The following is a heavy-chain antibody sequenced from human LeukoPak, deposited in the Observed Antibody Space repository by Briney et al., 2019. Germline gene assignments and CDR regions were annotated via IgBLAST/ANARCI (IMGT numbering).Heavy chain of an antibody. CDR2: IYSGGST. Sequence: GGSLRLSCAASGFTVSNNYMSWVRQASGKGLEWVSVIYSGGSTYYADSVKGRFTISRDNFKNTLYLQMNSLRAEDTAVYYCARDPVAQPYWFFDLWGRGTLVTVSS. CDR3: ARDPVAQPYWFFDL. J-gene: IGHJ2*01. CDR1: GFTVSNNY. D-gene: IGHD5-18*01. V-gene: IGHV3-66*01.